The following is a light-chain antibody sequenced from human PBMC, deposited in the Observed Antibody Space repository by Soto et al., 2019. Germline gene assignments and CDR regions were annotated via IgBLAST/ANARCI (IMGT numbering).Light chain of an antibody. J-gene: IGKJ3*01. V-gene: IGKV1-9*01. Sequence: IPLPQSPSSLSASVGDSVTITCRASQDISTFFSWYQQKPGQAPKLLIYAASTLHGGVPSRFSGSGSGTDCTLTISSLQPEDFATYYCQQLNTYPFTFGPGTIVDIK. CDR3: QQLNTYPFT. CDR2: AAS. CDR1: QDISTF.